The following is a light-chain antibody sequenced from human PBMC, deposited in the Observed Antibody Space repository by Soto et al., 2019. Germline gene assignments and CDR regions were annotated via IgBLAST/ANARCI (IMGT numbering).Light chain of an antibody. Sequence: QSVLTQTPSASGTPGQRVTISCSGSTSNIGSNSVSWYRHLPGTAPKLLMYYNDQRPSGVPDRFSGSKSGTSASLAISGLPSEDEAEYYCPAWDDRLRGLVLGGGTKLTVL. CDR2: YND. J-gene: IGLJ3*02. V-gene: IGLV1-44*01. CDR1: TSNIGSNS. CDR3: PAWDDRLRGLV.